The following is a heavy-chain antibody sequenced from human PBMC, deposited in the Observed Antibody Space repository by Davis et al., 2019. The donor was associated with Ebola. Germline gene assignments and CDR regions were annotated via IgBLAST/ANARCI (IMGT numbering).Heavy chain of an antibody. CDR1: GFTFSSYA. D-gene: IGHD3-16*01. V-gene: IGHV3-23*01. Sequence: GESLKISCAASGFTFSSYAMSWVRQAPGKGLEWVSAISGSGGSTYYADSVKGRFTISRDNSKNTLYLQMNSLRAEDMAVYYCARALGGEDDWGQGTLVTVSS. J-gene: IGHJ4*02. CDR2: ISGSGGST. CDR3: ARALGGEDD.